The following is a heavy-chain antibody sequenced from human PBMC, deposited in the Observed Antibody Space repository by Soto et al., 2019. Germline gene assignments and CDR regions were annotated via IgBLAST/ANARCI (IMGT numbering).Heavy chain of an antibody. CDR1: GFTFSNIA. V-gene: IGHV3-30-3*01. CDR2: ISYDGTYR. Sequence: GGSLRLSCAASGFTFSNIAMHWVRQAPGKGLEWVAAISYDGTYRPYADFARGRFTISRDNSQKTLYLQMNSLRPEDTALYYCATDRALGATLGAIDFWGQGTLATVPS. CDR3: ATDRALGATLGAIDF. D-gene: IGHD1-26*01. J-gene: IGHJ4*02.